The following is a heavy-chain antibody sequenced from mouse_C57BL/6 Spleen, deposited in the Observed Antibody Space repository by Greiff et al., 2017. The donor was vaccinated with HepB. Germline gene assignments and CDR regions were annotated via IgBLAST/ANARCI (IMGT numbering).Heavy chain of an antibody. CDR3: ASGDWYFDV. Sequence: QVQLKESGPELVKPGASVKISCKASGYAFSSSWMNWVKQRPGKGLEWIGRIYPGDGDTNYNGKFKGKATLTADKSSSTAYMQLSSLTSEDSAVFFCASGDWYFDVWGTGTTVTVSS. D-gene: IGHD1-1*02. J-gene: IGHJ1*03. CDR1: GYAFSSSW. V-gene: IGHV1-82*01. CDR2: IYPGDGDT.